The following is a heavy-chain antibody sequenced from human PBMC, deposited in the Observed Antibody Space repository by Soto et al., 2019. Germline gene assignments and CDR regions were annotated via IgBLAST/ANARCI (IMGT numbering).Heavy chain of an antibody. D-gene: IGHD2-2*01. CDR3: AKIGVPAANDY. CDR1: GFTFSSYG. V-gene: IGHV3-30*18. CDR2: ISYDGSNK. J-gene: IGHJ4*02. Sequence: QVQLVESGGGVVQPGRSLRLSCAASGFTFSSYGMHWVRQAPGKGLEWVGVISYDGSNKYYADSVKGRFTISRDNSKNTLYLQMNSLRAEDTAVYYCAKIGVPAANDYWGQGTLVTVSS.